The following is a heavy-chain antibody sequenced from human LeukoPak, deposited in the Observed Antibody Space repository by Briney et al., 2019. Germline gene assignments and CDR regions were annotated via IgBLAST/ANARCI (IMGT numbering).Heavy chain of an antibody. CDR1: GYTFTSYG. D-gene: IGHD1-1*01. J-gene: IGHJ6*03. Sequence: ASVKVSCKASGYTFTSYGISWVRQAPGQGLEWMGWISAYNGNTNYAQKLQGRVTMTTDTSTGTAYMELRSLRSDDTAVYYCARSESGTLYYYYMDVWGKGTTVTISS. V-gene: IGHV1-18*01. CDR3: ARSESGTLYYYYMDV. CDR2: ISAYNGNT.